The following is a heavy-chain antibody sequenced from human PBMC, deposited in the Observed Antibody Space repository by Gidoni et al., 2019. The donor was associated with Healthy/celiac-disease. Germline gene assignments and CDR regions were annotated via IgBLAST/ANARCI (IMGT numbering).Heavy chain of an antibody. CDR1: GFTFSRYA. CDR3: AKDRHNLWELGFWDY. D-gene: IGHD1-26*01. V-gene: IGHV3-23*01. J-gene: IGHJ4*02. CDR2: IIGSGGSK. Sequence: EVQLLVSGGGLVQPGGSLRLSCAASGFTFSRYAMSWVRQAPGKGLEWVSAIIGSGGSKYYADSVKGRFTISRDNSKNTLYLQMNSLRAEDTAVYYCAKDRHNLWELGFWDYWGQGTLVTVSS.